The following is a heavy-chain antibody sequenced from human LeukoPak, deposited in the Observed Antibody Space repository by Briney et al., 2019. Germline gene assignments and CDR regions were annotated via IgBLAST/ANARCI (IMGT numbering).Heavy chain of an antibody. J-gene: IGHJ4*02. Sequence: GGSLEISCQGSGYHFTNYWIGWVRQMPGKGLEWMGIIYPGESDTTYRPSFQGQVTISADKSISTAYLQWSSLKASDTAMYYCARRRDGYNYVGTDYWGQGTLVTVSS. V-gene: IGHV5-51*01. CDR2: IYPGESDT. CDR3: ARRRDGYNYVGTDY. CDR1: GYHFTNYW. D-gene: IGHD5-24*01.